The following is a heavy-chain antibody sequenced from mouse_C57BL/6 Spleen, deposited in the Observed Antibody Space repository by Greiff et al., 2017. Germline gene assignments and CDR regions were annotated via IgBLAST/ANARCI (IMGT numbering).Heavy chain of an antibody. D-gene: IGHD1-1*01. V-gene: IGHV1-42*01. Sequence: VQLQQSGPELVKPGASVKISCKASGYSFTGYYMNWVKQSPEKSLEWIGEINPSTGGTTYNQKFKAKATLTVDKSSSTAYMQLKSLTSEDSAVYCCARRYYGSIYYFDYWGRGTTHTVSS. CDR1: GYSFTGYY. CDR2: INPSTGGT. CDR3: ARRYYGSIYYFDY. J-gene: IGHJ2*01.